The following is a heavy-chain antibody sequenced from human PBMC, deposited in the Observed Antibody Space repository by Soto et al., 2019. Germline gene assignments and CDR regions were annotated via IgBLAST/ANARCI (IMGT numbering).Heavy chain of an antibody. V-gene: IGHV3-21*01. D-gene: IGHD1-7*01. CDR2: ISSSSSYI. J-gene: IGHJ3*02. CDR3: ARARVWGGTTAFDI. CDR1: GFTFSSYS. Sequence: GGSLRLSCAASGFTFSSYSMNWVRQAPGKGLEWVSSISSSSSYIYYADSVKGRFTISRDNAKNSLYLQMNSLRAEDTAVYYCARARVWGGTTAFDIWGQGTMVTVSS.